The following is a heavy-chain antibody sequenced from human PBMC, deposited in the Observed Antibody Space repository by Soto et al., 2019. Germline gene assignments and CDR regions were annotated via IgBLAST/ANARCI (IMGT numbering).Heavy chain of an antibody. J-gene: IGHJ4*02. CDR3: ARVVVVPAAMPQGYFDY. CDR1: GFTFSDYY. Sequence: GGSLRLSCAASGFTFSDYYMSWIRQAPGKGLEWVSYISSSGSTIYYADSVKGRFTISRDNAKNSLYLQMNSLRAEDTAVYYCARVVVVPAAMPQGYFDYWGQGTLVTVSS. V-gene: IGHV3-11*01. CDR2: ISSSGSTI. D-gene: IGHD2-2*01.